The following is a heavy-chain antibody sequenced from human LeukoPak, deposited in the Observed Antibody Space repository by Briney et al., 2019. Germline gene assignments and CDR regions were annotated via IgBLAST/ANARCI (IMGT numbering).Heavy chain of an antibody. D-gene: IGHD3-3*01. CDR3: ARLNVLRFSNYYMDV. V-gene: IGHV4-39*01. Sequence: PSETLSLTCTASGGSISSSSYYWGWIRQPPGKGLEWIGSIYYSGSTYYNPSLKSRVTISVDTSKNQFSLKLSSVTAADTAVYYCARLNVLRFSNYYMDVWGKGTTVTVSS. CDR2: IYYSGST. CDR1: GGSISSSSYY. J-gene: IGHJ6*03.